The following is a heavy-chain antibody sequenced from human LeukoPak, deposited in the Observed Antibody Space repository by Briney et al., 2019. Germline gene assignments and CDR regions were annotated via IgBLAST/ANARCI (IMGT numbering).Heavy chain of an antibody. CDR3: TTSYYDFWSGYFGS. V-gene: IGHV3-15*01. CDR2: IKSKTDGGTT. CDR1: GFTFSNAW. J-gene: IGHJ5*02. D-gene: IGHD3-3*01. Sequence: GGSLRLSCAASGFTFSNAWMSWVRQAPGKGLEWVGRIKSKTDGGTTDYAAPVKGRFTTSRDDSKNTLYLQMNSLKTEDTAVYYCTTSYYDFWSGYFGSWGQGTLVTVSS.